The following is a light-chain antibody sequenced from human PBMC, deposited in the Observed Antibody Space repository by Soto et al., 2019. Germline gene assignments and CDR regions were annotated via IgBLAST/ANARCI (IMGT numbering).Light chain of an antibody. Sequence: EMVMTQSPATLSVSPGERATLSCRASQSVSRNLAWYQQKPGQTPRLLIYGASTRVTGIPARFSGSGSGTEFSLTISSPQSEDFAVYYCHQYNNWPPTFGRGTKLEIK. CDR1: QSVSRN. CDR3: HQYNNWPPT. CDR2: GAS. V-gene: IGKV3-15*01. J-gene: IGKJ1*01.